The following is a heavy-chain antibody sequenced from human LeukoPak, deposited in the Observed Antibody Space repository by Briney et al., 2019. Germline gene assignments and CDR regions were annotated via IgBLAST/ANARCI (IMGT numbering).Heavy chain of an antibody. Sequence: PGGSLRLSCAASGFTFSSYAMSWVRQAPGKGLEWVSAISSSGGSTYYADSVKGRFTISRDNSKNTLYLQMNSLRAEDTAVYYCAKDITGGSCYSSWGQGTLVAVSS. CDR1: GFTFSSYA. J-gene: IGHJ5*02. V-gene: IGHV3-23*01. CDR2: ISSSGGST. D-gene: IGHD2-15*01. CDR3: AKDITGGSCYSS.